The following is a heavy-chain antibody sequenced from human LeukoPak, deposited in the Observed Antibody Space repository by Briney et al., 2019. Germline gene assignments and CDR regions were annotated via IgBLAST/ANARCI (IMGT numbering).Heavy chain of an antibody. Sequence: SETLSLTCAVYGGSFSGYYWSWIRQPPGKGLEWIGEINHSGSTNYNPSLKSRVTISVDTSKNQFSLKLSSVTAADTAVYYCASPVGYYYDSSGYPLDAFDIWGQGTVVTVSS. J-gene: IGHJ3*02. CDR2: INHSGST. CDR1: GGSFSGYY. D-gene: IGHD3-22*01. V-gene: IGHV4-34*01. CDR3: ASPVGYYYDSSGYPLDAFDI.